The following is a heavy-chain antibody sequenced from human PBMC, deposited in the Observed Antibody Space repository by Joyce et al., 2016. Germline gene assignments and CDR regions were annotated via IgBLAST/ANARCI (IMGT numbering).Heavy chain of an antibody. CDR3: ARDLMIFGVARGAMDV. J-gene: IGHJ6*02. CDR1: GFSVNSNY. D-gene: IGHD3-3*01. CDR2: MYRGGIT. Sequence: EEQLVESGGGLTQPGGSLRLSCAASGFSVNSNYMSWVRQAPGKGVEWVSLMYRGGITYYADSVKGRFIISRDNSQNTLYLQMNSLRAEDTAVYYCARDLMIFGVARGAMDVWGQGTTVSVSS. V-gene: IGHV3-53*01.